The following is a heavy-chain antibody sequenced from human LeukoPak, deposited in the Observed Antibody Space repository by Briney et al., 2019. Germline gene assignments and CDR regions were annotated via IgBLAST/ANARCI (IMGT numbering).Heavy chain of an antibody. J-gene: IGHJ4*02. CDR2: IIPIFGTA. Sequence: SVKVSCKASGGTFSSYAISWVRQAPGQGLEWMGGIIPIFGTANYAQKFQGRVTITADKSTSTAYMELSSLRSEDTAVYYCVRRGPATGGNFDYWGQGTLVTVSS. CDR1: GGTFSSYA. V-gene: IGHV1-69*06. D-gene: IGHD3-16*01. CDR3: VRRGPATGGNFDY.